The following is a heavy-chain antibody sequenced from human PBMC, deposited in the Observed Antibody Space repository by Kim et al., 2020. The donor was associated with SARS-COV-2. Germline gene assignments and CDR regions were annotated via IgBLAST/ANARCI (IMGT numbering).Heavy chain of an antibody. CDR3: SSSQRLIPYDY. CDR2: FYPEDGET. J-gene: IGHJ4*02. Sequence: ASVKVSCKVSGSSLSELSMHWVRQAPGKGLEWMGSFYPEDGETIYAQRFQGRVTMTEDTSTDTAYMDLSSLTSEDTAVYYCSSSQRLIPYDYWGQGTPVT. CDR1: GSSLSELS. V-gene: IGHV1-24*01. D-gene: IGHD6-19*01.